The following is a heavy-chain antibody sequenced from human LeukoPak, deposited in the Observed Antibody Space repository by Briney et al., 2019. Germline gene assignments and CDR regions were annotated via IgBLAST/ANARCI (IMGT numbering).Heavy chain of an antibody. CDR2: IYPGDSDT. CDR3: ARLGTYWSNYYFEY. D-gene: IGHD3-10*01. J-gene: IGHJ4*02. V-gene: IGHV5-51*01. Sequence: GESLKISCQGSGYSFTPYWIGWVRQMPGKGLECMGIIYPGDSDTRYSPSFQGQVTISADKSINTAYLQWSSLKASDTAMYYCARLGTYWSNYYFEYWGQGTLVTVSS. CDR1: GYSFTPYW.